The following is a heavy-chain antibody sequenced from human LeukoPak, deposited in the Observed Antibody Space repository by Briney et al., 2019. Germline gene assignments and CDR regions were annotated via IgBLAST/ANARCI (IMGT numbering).Heavy chain of an antibody. CDR3: ARGRDRSKAGDH. D-gene: IGHD5-24*01. CDR1: GGSCDDYY. V-gene: IGHV4-34*01. J-gene: IGHJ4*02. Sequence: KPSETLSLTCAVYGGSCDDYYCSWLRQPPGKGLEWIGEIHPGGIFYYNSSLLSRVTISIDTSKSQFSLRLTSVTAADTAFYYCARGRDRSKAGDHWGQGSLVTVSS. CDR2: IHPGGIF.